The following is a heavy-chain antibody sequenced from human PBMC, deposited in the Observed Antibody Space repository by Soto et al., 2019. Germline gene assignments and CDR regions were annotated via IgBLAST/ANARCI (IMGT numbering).Heavy chain of an antibody. CDR2: IIPIFGTA. CDR3: ARDPLEGGYYDSSGYIPYDAFDI. V-gene: IGHV1-69*13. Sequence: GASVKVSCKASGGTFSSYAISWVRQAPGQGLEWMGGIIPIFGTANYAQKFQGRVTITADESTSTAYMELSSLRSEDTAVYYCARDPLEGGYYDSSGYIPYDAFDIWGQGTMVTVSS. D-gene: IGHD3-22*01. CDR1: GGTFSSYA. J-gene: IGHJ3*02.